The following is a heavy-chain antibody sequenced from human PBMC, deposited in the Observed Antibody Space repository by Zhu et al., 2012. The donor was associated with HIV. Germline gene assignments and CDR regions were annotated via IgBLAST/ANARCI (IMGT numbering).Heavy chain of an antibody. CDR3: ARSTVTTVGCLLIIV. CDR2: IFHTGST. Sequence: QVQLQESGPGLVKPSETLSLICTVSHYSVSSAYYWGWVLQPPGKGLEWVGNIFHTGSTDSNPSLKSRVSISVDTSKNQFSLKLSSVTPADTALYYCARSTVTTVGCLLIIVGDQGTSGPPSLQ. CDR1: HYSVSSAYY. J-gene: IGHJ3*01. D-gene: IGHD4-17*01. V-gene: IGHV4-38-2*02.